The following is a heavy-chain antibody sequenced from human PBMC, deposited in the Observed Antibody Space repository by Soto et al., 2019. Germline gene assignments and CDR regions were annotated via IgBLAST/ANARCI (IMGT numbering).Heavy chain of an antibody. CDR3: ARGVGVPAATDYYGMDV. D-gene: IGHD2-2*01. J-gene: IGHJ6*02. CDR1: GGSISSGGYS. CDR2: IYDSGST. V-gene: IGHV4-30-2*01. Sequence: SESLSLTCAVSGGSISSGGYSWSWIRQPPGKGLEWIGYIYDSGSTYYNPSLKSRITISVDRSKNQFSLNLSSVTAADTAVYYCARGVGVPAATDYYGMDVWGQGTSVTVSS.